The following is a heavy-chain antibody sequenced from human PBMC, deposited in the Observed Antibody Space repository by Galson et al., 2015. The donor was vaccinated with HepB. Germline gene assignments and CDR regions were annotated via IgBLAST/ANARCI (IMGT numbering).Heavy chain of an antibody. Sequence: SGAEVKKPGESLRTSCKASGGTFSSYAISWVRQAPGQGLEWMGGIIPIFGTANYAQKFQGRVTITADESTSTAYMELSSLRSEDTAVYYCARGPLRFLEWLDYWGQGTLVTVSS. CDR3: ARGPLRFLEWLDY. CDR2: IIPIFGTA. CDR1: GGTFSSYA. J-gene: IGHJ4*02. D-gene: IGHD3-3*01. V-gene: IGHV1-69*01.